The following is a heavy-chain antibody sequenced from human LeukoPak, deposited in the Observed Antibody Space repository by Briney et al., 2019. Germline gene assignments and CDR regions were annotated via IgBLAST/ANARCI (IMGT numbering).Heavy chain of an antibody. D-gene: IGHD2-2*01. Sequence: GASVKVSCKASGYTFTNYDINWVRQATGQGLEWMGFMNPNSGNTGYAQKFQGKVTMTRTTSISTAYMELSSLRSKDTAVYYCARVNCSGPSCRSKFLDYWGQGTLVTVSS. CDR2: MNPNSGNT. CDR3: ARVNCSGPSCRSKFLDY. CDR1: GYTFTNYD. V-gene: IGHV1-8*01. J-gene: IGHJ4*02.